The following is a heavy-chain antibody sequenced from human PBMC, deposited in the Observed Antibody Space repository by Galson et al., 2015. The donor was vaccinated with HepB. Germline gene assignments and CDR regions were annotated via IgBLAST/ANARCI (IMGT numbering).Heavy chain of an antibody. CDR2: ISYDGSNK. J-gene: IGHJ4*02. Sequence: SLRLSCAASGFTFSSYAMHWVRQAPGKGLEWVAVISYDGSNKYYADSVKGRFTISRDNSKNTLYLQMNSLRAEDTAVYYCARDGYRRVVRGFGGNFDYWGQGTLVTVSS. CDR3: ARDGYRRVVRGFGGNFDY. V-gene: IGHV3-30*04. D-gene: IGHD3-10*01. CDR1: GFTFSSYA.